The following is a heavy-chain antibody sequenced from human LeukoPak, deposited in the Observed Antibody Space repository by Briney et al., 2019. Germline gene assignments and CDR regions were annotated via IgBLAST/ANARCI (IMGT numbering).Heavy chain of an antibody. CDR3: AGSYTTENAFDI. CDR1: GGSISSSSYY. Sequence: SETLSLTCTVSGGSISSSSYYWGWNRQPPGKGLEWIGSIYYSGSTYYNPSLKSRVTISVDTSKNQFSLKPSSVTAADTAVYYCAGSYTTENAFDIWGQGTMVTVSS. D-gene: IGHD3-16*01. J-gene: IGHJ3*02. CDR2: IYYSGST. V-gene: IGHV4-39*01.